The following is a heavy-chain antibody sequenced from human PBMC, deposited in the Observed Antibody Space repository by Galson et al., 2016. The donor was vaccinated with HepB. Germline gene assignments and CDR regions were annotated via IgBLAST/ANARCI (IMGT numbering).Heavy chain of an antibody. CDR1: GFTFSSFD. D-gene: IGHD5-12*01. CDR3: ATELRSWQKGGLDS. CDR2: ISGSGAST. J-gene: IGHJ4*02. V-gene: IGHV3-23*01. Sequence: SLRLSCAVSGFTFSSFDMSWVRQAPGKGLEWVSVISGSGASTYSADSVKGRFTISRDNSKNTLYLQMNSLRAEDTAVYYCATELRSWQKGGLDSWGQGTLVTVSS.